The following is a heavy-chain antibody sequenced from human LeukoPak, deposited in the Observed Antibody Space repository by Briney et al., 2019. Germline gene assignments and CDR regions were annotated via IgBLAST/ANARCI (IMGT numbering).Heavy chain of an antibody. CDR2: INHSGST. Sequence: SETLSLTCAVYGGSFSGYYWSWIRQPPGKGLEWIGEINHSGSTNYNPSLKSRVTISVDTSKNQFSLKLSSVTAADTAVYYCARLFPRGYSYGYVVGSWFDPWGQGTLVTVSS. V-gene: IGHV4-34*01. J-gene: IGHJ5*02. D-gene: IGHD5-18*01. CDR3: ARLFPRGYSYGYVVGSWFDP. CDR1: GGSFSGYY.